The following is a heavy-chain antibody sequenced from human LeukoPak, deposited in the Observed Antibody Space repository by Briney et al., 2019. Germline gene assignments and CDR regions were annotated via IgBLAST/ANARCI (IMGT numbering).Heavy chain of an antibody. CDR1: GFTFSGSV. D-gene: IGHD6-13*01. CDR3: SRLEDSSPIEVALDI. J-gene: IGHJ3*02. Sequence: PGGSLRLSCAASGFTFSGSVMHWVRQAAGKGLEWVGRIRSKRNNYATAYAASVKGRFTISRDDSKSTVYLHMDSLKTEDTALYYCSRLEDSSPIEVALDIWGQGTVVTVSS. V-gene: IGHV3-73*01. CDR2: IRSKRNNYAT.